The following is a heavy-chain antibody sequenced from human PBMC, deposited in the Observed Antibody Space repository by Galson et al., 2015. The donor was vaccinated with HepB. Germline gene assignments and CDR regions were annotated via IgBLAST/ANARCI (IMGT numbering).Heavy chain of an antibody. V-gene: IGHV1-8*01. CDR3: ARCCSSTTKINYGMDV. D-gene: IGHD2-2*01. CDR2: MNPNSGNT. J-gene: IGHJ6*02. CDR1: GYTFTSYD. Sequence: SVKVSCKASGYTFTSYDINWVRQATGQGLEWMGWMNPNSGNTGYAQKFQGRVTMTRNTSISTAYMELSSLRSEDTAVYYCARCCSSTTKINYGMDVWGQGTTVTVSS.